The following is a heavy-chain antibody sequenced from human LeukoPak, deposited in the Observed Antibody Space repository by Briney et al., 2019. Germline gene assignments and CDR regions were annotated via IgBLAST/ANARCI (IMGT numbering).Heavy chain of an antibody. D-gene: IGHD6-13*01. V-gene: IGHV4-61*02. Sequence: SETLSLTCTVSGGSISSSSYYWSWIRQPAGKGLEWIGRIYTSGSTNYNPSLKSRVTMSVDTSKNQFSLKLSSVTAADTAVYYCAREGSSWYYFDYWGQGTLVTVSS. J-gene: IGHJ4*02. CDR2: IYTSGST. CDR1: GGSISSSSYY. CDR3: AREGSSWYYFDY.